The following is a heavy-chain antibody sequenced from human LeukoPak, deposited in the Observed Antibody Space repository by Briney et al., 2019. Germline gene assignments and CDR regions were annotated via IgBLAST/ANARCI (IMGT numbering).Heavy chain of an antibody. D-gene: IGHD3-10*01. CDR2: ISWNSGSI. CDR1: GFTFDDYA. CDR3: AKVPGFYGSGSYYNFDY. J-gene: IGHJ4*02. Sequence: PGGSLRLSCAASGFTFDDYAMHWVRQAPGKGLEWVSGISWNSGSIGYADSVKGRFTISRDNAKNSLYLQMNSLRAEDTAVYYCAKVPGFYGSGSYYNFDYWGQGTLVTVSS. V-gene: IGHV3-9*01.